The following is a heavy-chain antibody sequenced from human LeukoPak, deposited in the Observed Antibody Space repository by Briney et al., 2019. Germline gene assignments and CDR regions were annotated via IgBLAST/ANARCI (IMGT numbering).Heavy chain of an antibody. CDR3: ARGSSGREYYYYYNMDV. V-gene: IGHV4-61*02. D-gene: IGHD6-19*01. CDR2: IYTSGST. Sequence: TLSLTCTVSGGSISSGSYYWSWIRQPAGKGLEWIGRIYTSGSTNYNPSLKSRVTISVDTSKNQFTLKLSSVTAADTAVDYCARGSSGREYYYYYNMDVWGKGTTVTVSS. J-gene: IGHJ6*03. CDR1: GGSISSGSYY.